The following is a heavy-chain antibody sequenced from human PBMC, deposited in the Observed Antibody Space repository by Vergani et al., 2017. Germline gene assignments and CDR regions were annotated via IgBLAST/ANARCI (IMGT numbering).Heavy chain of an antibody. V-gene: IGHV3-48*02. J-gene: IGHJ4*02. CDR3: ARGIAAAGSPFDY. CDR1: GFTFSSYS. D-gene: IGHD6-13*01. Sequence: EVQLVESGGGLVQPGGSLRLSCAASGFTFSSYSMNWVRQAPGKGLEWVSYISSSSSTIYYADSVKGRFTISRDNAKNSLYLQMNSLRDEYTAVYYGARGIAAAGSPFDYWGQGTLVTVSS. CDR2: ISSSSSTI.